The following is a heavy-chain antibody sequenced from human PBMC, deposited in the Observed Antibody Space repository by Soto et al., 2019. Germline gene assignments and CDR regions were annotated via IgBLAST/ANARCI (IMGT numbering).Heavy chain of an antibody. D-gene: IGHD6-13*01. J-gene: IGHJ4*02. V-gene: IGHV3-30*18. CDR1: GFTFSSYG. Sequence: QVQLVESGGGVVQPGRSLRLSCAASGFTFSSYGMHWVRQAPGKGLEWVAVISYDGSNKYYADSVKGRFTISRDNSKNTLYLQMNSLRAEDTAVYYCAKGYSSSWPTHDYWGQGTLVTVSS. CDR3: AKGYSSSWPTHDY. CDR2: ISYDGSNK.